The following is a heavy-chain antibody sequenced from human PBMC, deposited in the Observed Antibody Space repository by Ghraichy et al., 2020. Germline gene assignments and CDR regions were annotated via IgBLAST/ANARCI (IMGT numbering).Heavy chain of an antibody. V-gene: IGHV3-48*01. CDR2: ISSSSSAI. CDR1: GFTFSSYS. D-gene: IGHD6-13*01. Sequence: GESLNIYCTASGFTFSSYSMNWVRQAPGKGLEWVSYISSSSSAIYYADSVKGRFTVSRDNAKSSLYLQINSLRAEDTAMYYCARAMAAAEDYWGQGTLVTVSS. CDR3: ARAMAAAEDY. J-gene: IGHJ4*02.